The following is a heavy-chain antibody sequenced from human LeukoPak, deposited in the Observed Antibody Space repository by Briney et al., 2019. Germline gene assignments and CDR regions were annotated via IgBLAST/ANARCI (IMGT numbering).Heavy chain of an antibody. CDR1: GFTFSSYS. CDR2: ISSSSNTI. J-gene: IGHJ4*02. Sequence: GGSLRLSCAGAGFTFSSYSMNWVRQAPGKGLEWVSYISSSSNTIYYADSVKGRFTISRDNAKNSLYLQMNSLRDEDTALYYCVTDTSMGGLFDYWGQGTLVTVSS. D-gene: IGHD5-18*01. CDR3: VTDTSMGGLFDY. V-gene: IGHV3-48*02.